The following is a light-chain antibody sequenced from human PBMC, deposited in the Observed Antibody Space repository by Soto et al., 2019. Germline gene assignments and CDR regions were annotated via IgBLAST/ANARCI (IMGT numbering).Light chain of an antibody. CDR1: QSVNSNY. Sequence: EIVLMQSPGTLSLSPGEGATLSCRASQSVNSNYLAWYQQKPGQAPTVLIFDTSRRPTGVPDRFSGSGSGTDFTLPISRLEPDDFEVYYCQQYGSSQFTFGPGTKVNIK. V-gene: IGKV3-20*01. CDR2: DTS. J-gene: IGKJ3*01. CDR3: QQYGSSQFT.